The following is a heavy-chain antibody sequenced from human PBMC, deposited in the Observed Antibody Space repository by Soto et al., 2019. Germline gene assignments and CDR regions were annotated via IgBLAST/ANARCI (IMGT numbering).Heavy chain of an antibody. V-gene: IGHV3-23*01. CDR1: GFTFSSYA. CDR3: AKRYTMVRGVIPIFDY. D-gene: IGHD3-10*01. Sequence: GGSLRLSCAASGFTFSSYAMSWVRQAPGKGLEWVSAISGSGGSTYYADSVKGRFTISRDNSKNTLYLQMNSLRAEDTAVYYCAKRYTMVRGVIPIFDYWGQGTLVTVS. CDR2: ISGSGGST. J-gene: IGHJ4*02.